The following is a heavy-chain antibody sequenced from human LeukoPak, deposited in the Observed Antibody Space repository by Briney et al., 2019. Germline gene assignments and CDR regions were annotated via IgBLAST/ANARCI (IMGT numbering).Heavy chain of an antibody. CDR2: INHSGST. D-gene: IGHD5-18*01. CDR3: ARIRYSYYYYYGMDV. V-gene: IGHV4-34*01. J-gene: IGHJ6*02. CDR1: GGSFSGYY. Sequence: SETLSLTCAVYGGSFSGYYWSWIRQPPGKGLEWIGEINHSGSTNYNPSLKSRVTISVDTSKNQSSLKLSSVTAADTAVYYCARIRYSYYYYYGMDVWGQGTTVTVSS.